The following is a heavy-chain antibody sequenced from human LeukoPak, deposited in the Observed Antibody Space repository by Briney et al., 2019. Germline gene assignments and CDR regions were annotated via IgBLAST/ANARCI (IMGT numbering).Heavy chain of an antibody. J-gene: IGHJ4*02. CDR1: GGSFSGYY. CDR2: INHSGST. Sequence: SETLSLTCAVYGGSFSGYYWSWIRQPPGKGLEWIGEINHSGSTNYNPSLKSRVTISVDTSKNQFSLKLSSVTAAGTAVYYCARGVGTGTTFLYFDYWGQGTLVTVSS. V-gene: IGHV4-34*01. CDR3: ARGVGTGTTFLYFDY. D-gene: IGHD1-7*01.